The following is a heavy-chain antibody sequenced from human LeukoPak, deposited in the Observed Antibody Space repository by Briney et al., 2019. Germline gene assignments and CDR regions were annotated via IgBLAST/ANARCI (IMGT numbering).Heavy chain of an antibody. D-gene: IGHD3-3*01. V-gene: IGHV3-48*01. CDR2: ISSSSSTI. CDR1: GFTFSSFA. Sequence: GGSLRLSCEASGFTFSSFAMSWVRQAPGKGLEWVSYISSSSSTIYYADSVKGRFTISRDNAKNSLYLQMNSLRAEDTAVYYCARGVTIFGVVTSYYYYYYYMDVWGKGTTVTVSS. CDR3: ARGVTIFGVVTSYYYYYYYMDV. J-gene: IGHJ6*03.